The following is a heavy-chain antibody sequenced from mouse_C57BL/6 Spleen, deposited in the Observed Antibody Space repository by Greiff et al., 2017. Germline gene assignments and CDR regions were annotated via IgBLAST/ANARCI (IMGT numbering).Heavy chain of an antibody. CDR3: ARGTYYYGSSYSIDY. D-gene: IGHD1-1*01. CDR2: INPNYGTT. Sequence: EVQVVESGPELVTPGASVKLSCKASGYSFPDYNMNWVKQSNGQSLEWIGVINPNYGTTSYNQKFNGKATLTVDQSSSTAYMQLNSLTSEDSAVYYCARGTYYYGSSYSIDYWGQGTSVTVSS. CDR1: GYSFPDYN. V-gene: IGHV1-39*01. J-gene: IGHJ4*01.